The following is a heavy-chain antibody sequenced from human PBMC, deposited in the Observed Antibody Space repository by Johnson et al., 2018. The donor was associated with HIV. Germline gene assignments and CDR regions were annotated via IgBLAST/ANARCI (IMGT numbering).Heavy chain of an antibody. D-gene: IGHD1-14*01. CDR2: ISWNSGTI. J-gene: IGHJ3*02. CDR3: AKGYWHAFDI. Sequence: VQLVESGGGLVQPGRSLRLSCAASGFTFDDYAMHWVRQAPGKGLEWVSGISWNSGTIAYADSVKGRFTISRDNSKNTLYLQMNSLRAEDTAVYYCAKGYWHAFDIWGQGTMVTVSP. CDR1: GFTFDDYA. V-gene: IGHV3-9*01.